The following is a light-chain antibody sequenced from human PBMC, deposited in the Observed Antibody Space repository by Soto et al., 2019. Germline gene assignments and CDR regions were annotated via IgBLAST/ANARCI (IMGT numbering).Light chain of an antibody. J-gene: IGKJ4*01. Sequence: QSPGTLSVSPGERVTLSCRPSQSVGRNLAWYQQKPGQAPRLLIYTTSTRAPGIPARFSGSGSGTEFTLTISSLQSDDVAVYYCQQYNNWPDSFGGGTKVEIK. CDR3: QQYNNWPDS. CDR1: QSVGRN. V-gene: IGKV3-15*01. CDR2: TTS.